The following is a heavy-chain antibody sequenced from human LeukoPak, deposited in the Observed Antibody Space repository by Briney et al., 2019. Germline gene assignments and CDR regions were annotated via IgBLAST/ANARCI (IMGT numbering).Heavy chain of an antibody. Sequence: GGSLRLSCAASGFTFSDYYMSWIRQGPGKGLEGVSYISSSGSTIYYAYSVKGRFTISSANAKNSLYLQMNSLRPDDPAVYYCATSIAVAGLPNYSYYGMDVWGQGTTVTVSS. J-gene: IGHJ6*02. V-gene: IGHV3-11*01. CDR2: ISSSGSTI. D-gene: IGHD6-19*01. CDR3: ATSIAVAGLPNYSYYGMDV. CDR1: GFTFSDYY.